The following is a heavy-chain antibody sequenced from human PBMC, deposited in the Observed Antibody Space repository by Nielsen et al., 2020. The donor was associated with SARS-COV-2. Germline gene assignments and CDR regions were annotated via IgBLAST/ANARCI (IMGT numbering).Heavy chain of an antibody. D-gene: IGHD3-10*01. CDR3: TTDKFSFGFGELESFDY. J-gene: IGHJ4*02. CDR2: IKSKTDGGTM. V-gene: IGHV3-15*01. Sequence: WIRQPPGKGLEWVGRIKSKTDGGTMGYAAPVKGRFTISRDDSKNTQYLQMNSLKSEDTAVYYCTTDKFSFGFGELESFDYWGQGTLVTVSS.